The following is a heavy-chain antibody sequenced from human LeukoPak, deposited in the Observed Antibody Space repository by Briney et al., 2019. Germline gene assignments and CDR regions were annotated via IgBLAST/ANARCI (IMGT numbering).Heavy chain of an antibody. CDR1: GFTFSSYS. Sequence: GGSLRPSCAASGFTFSSYSMNWVRQAPGKGLEWVSSISSSSSYKYYADSVKGRFTISRDNAKNSLYLQMNSLRAEDTAVYYCARDWVDSSSPGTYYGMDVWGQGNTVTVSS. V-gene: IGHV3-21*01. D-gene: IGHD6-13*01. CDR2: ISSSSSYK. J-gene: IGHJ6*02. CDR3: ARDWVDSSSPGTYYGMDV.